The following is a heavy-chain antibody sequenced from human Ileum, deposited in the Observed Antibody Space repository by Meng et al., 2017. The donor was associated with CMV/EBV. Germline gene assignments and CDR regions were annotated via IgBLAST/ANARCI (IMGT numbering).Heavy chain of an antibody. V-gene: IGHV5-51*01. CDR1: GYTSTDYW. J-gene: IGHJ4*02. CDR2: IYPGDSDS. CDR3: ARSTGDSFDY. Sequence: GESLKISCKGSGYTSTDYWIAWVRQRPGKGLEWMGIIYPGDSDSRSSPSFQGRVTMSADKSINTVYLQWRGLTASDTAIYYCARSTGDSFDYWGQGTLVTVSS.